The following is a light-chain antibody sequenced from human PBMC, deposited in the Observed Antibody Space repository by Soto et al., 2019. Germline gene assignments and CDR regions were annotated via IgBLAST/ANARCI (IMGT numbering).Light chain of an antibody. CDR1: QSISTF. J-gene: IGKJ1*01. CDR3: LQSYSTPPT. CDR2: ADS. Sequence: DIQMTQSPFSLSASVGDRFTITCRASQSISTFLNWYQQKPGNAPKSLIYADSNLQSGVPSRFSGSGSRTDFTRTISSLQPEDFETYDGLQSYSTPPTFGQGTKVDI. V-gene: IGKV1-39*01.